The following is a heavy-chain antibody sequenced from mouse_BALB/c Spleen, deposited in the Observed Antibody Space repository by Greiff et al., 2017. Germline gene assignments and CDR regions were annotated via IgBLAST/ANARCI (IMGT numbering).Heavy chain of an antibody. CDR1: GFNIKDYY. D-gene: IGHD2-3*01. CDR3: NAWGDGYSFAY. J-gene: IGHJ3*01. V-gene: IGHV14-4*02. Sequence: VQLQQSGAELVRSGASDKLSCTASGFNIKDYYMHWVKQRPEQGLEWIGWIDPENGDTEYAPKFQGKATMTADTSSNTAYLQLSSLTSEDTAVYYCNAWGDGYSFAYWGQGTLVTVSA. CDR2: IDPENGDT.